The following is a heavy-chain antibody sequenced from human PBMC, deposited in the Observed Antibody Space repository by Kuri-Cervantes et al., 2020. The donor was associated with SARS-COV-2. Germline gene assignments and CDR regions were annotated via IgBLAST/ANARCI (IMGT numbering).Heavy chain of an antibody. D-gene: IGHD6-13*01. CDR1: GFTFSSYS. V-gene: IGHV3-21*01. CDR2: ISSSSSYI. J-gene: IGHJ4*02. CDR3: ARGGYSSSWYSDY. Sequence: GESLKISCAASGFTFSSYSMNWVRQAPGKGLEWVSSISSSSSYIYYADSVKGRFTISRDNAKNSLYLQMNSLGAEDTAVYYCARGGYSSSWYSDYWGQGTLVTVSS.